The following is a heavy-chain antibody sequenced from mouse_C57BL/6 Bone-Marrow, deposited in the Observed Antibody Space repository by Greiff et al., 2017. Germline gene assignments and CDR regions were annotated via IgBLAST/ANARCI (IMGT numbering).Heavy chain of an antibody. CDR2: INYDGSST. CDR1: GFTFSDYY. CDR3: AREVDHSRLRYFDV. J-gene: IGHJ1*03. D-gene: IGHD1-1*01. V-gene: IGHV5-16*01. Sequence: EVKLLESEGGLVQPGSSMKLSCTASGFTFSDYYMAWVRQVPEKGLEWVANINYDGSSTYYLDSLKSRFIISRDNAKNILYLQMSSLKSEDTATYYCAREVDHSRLRYFDVWGTGTTVTVSS.